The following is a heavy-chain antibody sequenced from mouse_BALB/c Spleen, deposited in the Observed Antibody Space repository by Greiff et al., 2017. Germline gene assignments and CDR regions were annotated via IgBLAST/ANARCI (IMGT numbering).Heavy chain of an antibody. J-gene: IGHJ2*01. Sequence: QVQLQQSGPGLVQPSQSLTITCTVSGFSLTSYGVHWVRQSPGKGLEWLGLIWSGGSTDYNAAFISRLNISKDNSNSQVYFKMSSLQANDSAIYYCARGGKGNFDYWGQGTTVTVSA. CDR3: ARGGKGNFDY. D-gene: IGHD2-14*01. V-gene: IGHV2-2*02. CDR2: IWSGGST. CDR1: GFSLTSYG.